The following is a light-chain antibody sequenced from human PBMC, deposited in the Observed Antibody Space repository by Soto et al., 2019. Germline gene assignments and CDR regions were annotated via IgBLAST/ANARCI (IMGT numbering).Light chain of an antibody. V-gene: IGKV3-15*01. J-gene: IGKJ5*01. CDR3: QQRSSAVT. Sequence: EIVMTQSLATLSVSPGERATLSCRASQSVSSNLAWYQQKPGQAPRLLIYGASTRATGIPARFSGSGSGTDFTLTISRLEPEDFAVYYCQQRSSAVTFGQGTRLEIK. CDR1: QSVSSN. CDR2: GAS.